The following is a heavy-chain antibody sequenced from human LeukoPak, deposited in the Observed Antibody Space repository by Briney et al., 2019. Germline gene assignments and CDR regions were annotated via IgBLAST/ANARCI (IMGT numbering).Heavy chain of an antibody. CDR1: GGSISSGGYS. Sequence: PSETLSLTCAVSGGSISSGGYSWSWIRQPPGKGLEWIGYIYYSGSTYYNPSLKSRVTISIDMSKKQFSLKLSSVTAADTAVYYCAKEGNTLGFPYYFDYWGQGTLVTVSS. CDR2: IYYSGST. J-gene: IGHJ4*02. D-gene: IGHD4-23*01. V-gene: IGHV4-30-4*07. CDR3: AKEGNTLGFPYYFDY.